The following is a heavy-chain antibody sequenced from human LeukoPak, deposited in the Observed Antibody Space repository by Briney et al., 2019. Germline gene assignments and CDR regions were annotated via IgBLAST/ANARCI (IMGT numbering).Heavy chain of an antibody. D-gene: IGHD3-22*01. J-gene: IGHJ4*02. Sequence: PGGSLRLSCAASGFPFSGYAMRWVRQAPGRALEWVSAVSGSGGTTYYADSVKGRFTISRDNSKNTLYLQMNSLRAEDTAVYYCAQSDYYDSSGHPSSFEYWGQGTLVTVSS. CDR2: VSGSGGTT. V-gene: IGHV3-23*01. CDR1: GFPFSGYA. CDR3: AQSDYYDSSGHPSSFEY.